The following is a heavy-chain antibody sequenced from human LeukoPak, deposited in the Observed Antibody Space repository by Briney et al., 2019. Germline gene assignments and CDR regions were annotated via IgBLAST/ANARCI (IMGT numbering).Heavy chain of an antibody. CDR1: GFTLSSYN. CDR3: AKEPRHCGGDCFSLLDY. D-gene: IGHD2-21*02. V-gene: IGHV3-23*01. CDR2: ISGSGGST. J-gene: IGHJ4*02. Sequence: PGGSLRLSCAVSGFTLSSYNMNWVRQAPGKGLEWVSLISGSGGSTYYADSVKGRFTISRDNSKNTLYLQMNSLRAEDTAVFYCAKEPRHCGGDCFSLLDYWGQGTLVTVSP.